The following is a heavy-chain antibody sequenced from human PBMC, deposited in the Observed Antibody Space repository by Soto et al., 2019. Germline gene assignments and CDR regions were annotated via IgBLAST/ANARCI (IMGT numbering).Heavy chain of an antibody. Sequence: QVQLVESGGGVVQPGRSPRLSCAASGFTFSTYGMHWVRQAPGKGLEWVAAMSYDGTKEYYVDSVKGRFTISRDNSRNTLFLQLNSLRDEDTAVYYCAKEYGSTWIDHWGQGTLVTVSS. J-gene: IGHJ4*02. V-gene: IGHV3-30*18. CDR2: MSYDGTKE. CDR1: GFTFSTYG. D-gene: IGHD6-13*01. CDR3: AKEYGSTWIDH.